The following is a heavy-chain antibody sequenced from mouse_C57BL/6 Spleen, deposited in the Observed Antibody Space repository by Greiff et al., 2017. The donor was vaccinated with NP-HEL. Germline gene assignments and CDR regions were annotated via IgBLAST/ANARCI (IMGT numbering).Heavy chain of an antibody. J-gene: IGHJ4*01. V-gene: IGHV5-4*01. CDR3: ARDPTTVVEDYAIDY. Sequence: EVMLVESGGGLVKPGGSLKLSCAASGFTFSSYAMSWVRQTPEKRLEWVATISDGGSYTYYPDNVKGRFTISRDNAKNNLYLQMHHLKSEDTAIYYCARDPTTVVEDYAIDYWGKGTSVTVSS. CDR1: GFTFSSYA. CDR2: ISDGGSYT. D-gene: IGHD1-1*01.